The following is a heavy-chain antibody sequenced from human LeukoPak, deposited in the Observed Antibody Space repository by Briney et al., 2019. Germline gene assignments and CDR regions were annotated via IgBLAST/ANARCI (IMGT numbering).Heavy chain of an antibody. V-gene: IGHV3-30*19. J-gene: IGHJ6*02. D-gene: IGHD6-13*01. CDR2: ISYDGSNK. CDR3: ARDMAAAGPIYYGMDV. CDR1: GFTFSSYG. Sequence: GGFLRLSCAASGFTFSSYGMHWVRQAPGKGLEWVAVISYDGSNKYYADSVKGRFTISRDNSKNTLYLQMNSLRAEDTAVYYCARDMAAAGPIYYGMDVWGQGTTVTVSS.